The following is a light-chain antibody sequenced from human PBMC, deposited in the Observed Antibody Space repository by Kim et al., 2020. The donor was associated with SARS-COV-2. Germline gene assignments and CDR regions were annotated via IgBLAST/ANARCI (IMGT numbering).Light chain of an antibody. CDR2: GAS. CDR3: LQHNTYPIT. Sequence: DIQMTQSPSSLSASVGDRVTITCRASQDIRNDLGWYQQNPGRAPKRLIYGASSLQSGVPSRFSGSGSGTEFTLTISSLQPEDFATYFCLQHNTYPITFGKGKRREIK. V-gene: IGKV1-17*01. J-gene: IGKJ5*01. CDR1: QDIRND.